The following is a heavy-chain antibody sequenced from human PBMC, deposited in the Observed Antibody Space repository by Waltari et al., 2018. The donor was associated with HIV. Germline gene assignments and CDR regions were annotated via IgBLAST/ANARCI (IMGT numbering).Heavy chain of an antibody. Sequence: VHLQQLGPGLLEPSETLSLTCADYGTYLSGYAWTWVRQAPGKGLQWVGEITQTGTKKYNPSLMRRVTISIDTSKNQFALKMTSMGAADAAIYYCGRGTNWTSHHFFYVLDVWGQGTAVSVSS. V-gene: IGHV4-34*02. CDR2: ITQTGTK. CDR3: GRGTNWTSHHFFYVLDV. D-gene: IGHD1-20*01. CDR1: GTYLSGYA. J-gene: IGHJ6*02.